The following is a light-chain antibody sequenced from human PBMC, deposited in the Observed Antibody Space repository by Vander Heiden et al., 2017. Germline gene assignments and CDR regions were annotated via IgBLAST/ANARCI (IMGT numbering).Light chain of an antibody. Sequence: DIQMTQSPSSLSASVGDRVTITCRASQSISSYLNWYQQKPGKAPKLLIYAASRLQSGVPSRFSGSGSGTDFTLTSSRLQPEDFATYYCQQGDSTLGTFGQRTKVEIK. CDR3: QQGDSTLGT. J-gene: IGKJ1*01. CDR2: AAS. CDR1: QSISSY. V-gene: IGKV1-39*01.